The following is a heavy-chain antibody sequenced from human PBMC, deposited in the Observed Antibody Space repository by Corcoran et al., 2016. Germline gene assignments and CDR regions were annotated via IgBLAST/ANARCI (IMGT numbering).Heavy chain of an antibody. V-gene: IGHV1-3*01. CDR3: AREPWGGSSWYYFDY. CDR2: INAGNGNT. D-gene: IGHD6-13*01. J-gene: IGHJ4*02. Sequence: QVQLVQSGAEVKKPGASVKVSCKASGYTFTSYAMHWVRQAPGQRLEWMGWINAGNGNTKYSQKFQGRVTITRDTSASTAYMELSSLRSEDTAVYYCAREPWGGSSWYYFDYWGQGTLVTVSS. CDR1: GYTFTSYA.